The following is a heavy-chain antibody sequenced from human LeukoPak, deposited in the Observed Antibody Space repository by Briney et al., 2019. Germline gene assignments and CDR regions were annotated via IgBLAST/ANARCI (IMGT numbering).Heavy chain of an antibody. CDR1: GFTFSSYG. D-gene: IGHD4-17*01. CDR2: ISYDGSNK. J-gene: IGHJ4*02. V-gene: IGHV3-30*18. Sequence: PGGSLRLSCAASGFTFSSYGMHWVRQAPGKGLEWVAVISYDGSNKYYADSVKGRFTISRDNSKNTLYLQMNSLRAEVTAVYYCAKDHGGLYGATLPDYWGQGTLVTVSS. CDR3: AKDHGGLYGATLPDY.